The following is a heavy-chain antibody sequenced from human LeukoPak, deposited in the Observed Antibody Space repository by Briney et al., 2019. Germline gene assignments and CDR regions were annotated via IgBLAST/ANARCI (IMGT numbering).Heavy chain of an antibody. Sequence: GGSLRLSCAASGFTFSSSWMSWVRQAPGKGLEWVANIQQDGSDKYYVDSVKGRFTISRDNAKNTLFLQMNSLRAEDTAVYYCAVRYSGSWYLFDYWGQGTLVTVSS. CDR2: IQQDGSDK. CDR3: AVRYSGSWYLFDY. CDR1: GFTFSSSW. V-gene: IGHV3-7*01. J-gene: IGHJ4*02. D-gene: IGHD6-13*01.